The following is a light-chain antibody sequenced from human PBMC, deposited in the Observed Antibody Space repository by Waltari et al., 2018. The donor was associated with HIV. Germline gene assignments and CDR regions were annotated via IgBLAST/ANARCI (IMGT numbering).Light chain of an antibody. J-gene: IGLJ3*02. Sequence: QSALTQPASVSGSPGQSITISCTGTNSDIGGYNYVSWYQQHPGKAPKLLIYEVTHRPAGISYRFSGSKSGNTASMTISGLQADDEADYYCSSYTTTTTILFGGGTKVTVL. V-gene: IGLV2-14*01. CDR2: EVT. CDR1: NSDIGGYNY. CDR3: SSYTTTTTIL.